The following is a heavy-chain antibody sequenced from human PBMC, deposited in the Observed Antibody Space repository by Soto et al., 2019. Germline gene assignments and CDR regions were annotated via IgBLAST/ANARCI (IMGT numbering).Heavy chain of an antibody. CDR3: ACDYGSGMYC. Sequence: QVQLVESGGGVVQPGRSLRLSCAASGLTFSSYGMHWVRQAPGKGLDLVALVSYDGSKKYYGDSVKGQFTISRDNSKNTLYLQMNSLRAEDTAVYYGACDYGSGMYCWGQGTLVIFSS. CDR2: VSYDGSKK. CDR1: GLTFSSYG. D-gene: IGHD3-10*01. J-gene: IGHJ4*02. V-gene: IGHV3-33*01.